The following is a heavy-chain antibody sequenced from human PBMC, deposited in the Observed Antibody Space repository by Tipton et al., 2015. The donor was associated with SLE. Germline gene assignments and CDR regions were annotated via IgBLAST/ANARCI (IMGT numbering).Heavy chain of an antibody. V-gene: IGHV1-69*01. D-gene: IGHD2-15*01. CDR2: IIPIFGTA. CDR1: GGTFSSYA. Sequence: QLVQSGAEVKKPGSSVKVSCKASGGTFSSYAISWVRQAPGQGLEWMGGIIPIFGTANYAQKFQGKVTITADESTSTAYMELRSRRADDTAVYYCARDVSGGCWFFDYWGQGTLVTVSS. CDR3: ARDVSGGCWFFDY. J-gene: IGHJ4*02.